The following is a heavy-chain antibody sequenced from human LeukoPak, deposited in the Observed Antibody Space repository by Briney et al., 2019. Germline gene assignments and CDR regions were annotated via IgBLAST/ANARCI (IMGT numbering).Heavy chain of an antibody. V-gene: IGHV4-30-2*01. D-gene: IGHD2-2*01. CDR1: GGSISSGGYS. Sequence: PSETLSLTCAVSGGSISSGGYSWSWIRQPPGKGLEWIGYIYHSGSTYYNPSLKSRVTMSVDRSKNQFSLKLSSVTAADTAVYYCARGEYQLLIDYWGQGTLVTVSS. CDR3: ARGEYQLLIDY. J-gene: IGHJ4*02. CDR2: IYHSGST.